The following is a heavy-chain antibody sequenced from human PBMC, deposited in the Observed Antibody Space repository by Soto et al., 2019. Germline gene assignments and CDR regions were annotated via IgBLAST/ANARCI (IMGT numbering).Heavy chain of an antibody. J-gene: IGHJ6*01. V-gene: IGHV1-18*04. D-gene: IGHD3-3*01. Sequence: ASVKVSCKASGYTFTSYGISWVRQAPGQGLEWMGWISAYNGNTNYAQKLQGRVTMTTDTSTSTAYMELRSLRSDDTAVYYCARDHPITIFVFVSSLYYRDRIDVRAQGTTVTGSS. CDR2: ISAYNGNT. CDR3: ARDHPITIFVFVSSLYYRDRIDV. CDR1: GYTFTSYG.